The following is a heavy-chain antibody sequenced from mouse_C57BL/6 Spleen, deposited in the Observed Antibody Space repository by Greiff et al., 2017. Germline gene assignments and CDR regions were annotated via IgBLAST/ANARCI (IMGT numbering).Heavy chain of an antibody. J-gene: IGHJ2*01. D-gene: IGHD2-2*01. CDR1: GFSFNTYA. CDR2: IRSKSNNYAT. Sequence: EVQLQESGGGLVQPKGSLKLSCAASGFSFNTYAMNWVRQAPGKGLEWVARIRSKSNNYATYYADSVKDRFTISRDDSESMLYLQMNNLKTEDTAMYYCVRSRDGYVQYFDYWGQGTTLTVSS. V-gene: IGHV10-1*01. CDR3: VRSRDGYVQYFDY.